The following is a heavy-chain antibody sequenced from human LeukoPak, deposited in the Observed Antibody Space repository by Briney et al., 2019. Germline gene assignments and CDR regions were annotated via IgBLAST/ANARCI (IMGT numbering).Heavy chain of an antibody. CDR3: ARAATAMGSSVDY. J-gene: IGHJ4*02. D-gene: IGHD5-18*01. V-gene: IGHV3-33*08. CDR2: IWYDGSNK. Sequence: GGSLRLSCAASGFTFSSYGMHWVRQAPGKGLEWVAVIWYDGSNKYYADSVKGRFTISRDNSKNTLYLQMNSLRAEDTAVYYCARAATAMGSSVDYWGQGTLVTVSS. CDR1: GFTFSSYG.